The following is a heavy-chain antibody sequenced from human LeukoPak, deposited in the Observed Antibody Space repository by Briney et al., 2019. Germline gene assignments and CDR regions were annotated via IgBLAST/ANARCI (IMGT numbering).Heavy chain of an antibody. D-gene: IGHD1-26*01. V-gene: IGHV1-69*06. CDR1: GGTFSNYA. CDR2: IIPIFGTA. CDR3: ARDMDSGPDFFDY. J-gene: IGHJ4*02. Sequence: ASVKVSCKASGGTFSNYAISWVRQAPGQGLEWMGGIIPIFGTANYAQKFRGRVTITADKSTRTAYMELSSLRSEDTAVYHCARDMDSGPDFFDYWGLGTLVTVSS.